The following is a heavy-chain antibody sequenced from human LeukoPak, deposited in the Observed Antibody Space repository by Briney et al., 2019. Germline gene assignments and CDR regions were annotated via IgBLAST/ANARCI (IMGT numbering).Heavy chain of an antibody. CDR2: IKQDGTEK. Sequence: PGGSLRLSCAASGFTFTTYWMSWVRQPPGKGLEWVANIKQDGTEKYYVDSVKGRFTISRDNAKNSLYLQMNSLRAEDTALYYCARGNYYESSGYFSTFDIWGPGTMVTVSS. V-gene: IGHV3-7*01. CDR1: GFTFTTYW. CDR3: ARGNYYESSGYFSTFDI. J-gene: IGHJ3*02. D-gene: IGHD3-22*01.